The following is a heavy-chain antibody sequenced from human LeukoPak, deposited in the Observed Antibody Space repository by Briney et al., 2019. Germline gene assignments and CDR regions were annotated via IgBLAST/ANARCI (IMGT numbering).Heavy chain of an antibody. J-gene: IGHJ4*02. CDR3: AREGDIVGTTSFFFDY. CDR2: ISGSGSST. V-gene: IGHV3-23*01. D-gene: IGHD5-12*01. Sequence: PGGSLRLSSAASGFTLSSYVMSWVRDAPGKGLGWVSAISGSGSSTYYADSVKGRFTISRDNAKNSVYMQMNSRRAEDTAVYYCAREGDIVGTTSFFFDYWGQGTLVTVSS. CDR1: GFTLSSYV.